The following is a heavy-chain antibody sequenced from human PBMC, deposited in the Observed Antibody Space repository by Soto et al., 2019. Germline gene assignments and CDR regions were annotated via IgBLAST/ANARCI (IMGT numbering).Heavy chain of an antibody. CDR3: ARDFLVLLWFGELFPSAPDYYYGMDV. V-gene: IGHV3-48*03. Sequence: PGGSLRLSCAASGFTFSSYEMNWVHQAPGKXLEWVSYISSSGSTIYYADSVKGRFTISRDNAKNSLYLQMNSLRAEDTAVYYCARDFLVLLWFGELFPSAPDYYYGMDVWGQGATVTVSS. CDR1: GFTFSSYE. J-gene: IGHJ6*02. D-gene: IGHD3-10*01. CDR2: ISSSGSTI.